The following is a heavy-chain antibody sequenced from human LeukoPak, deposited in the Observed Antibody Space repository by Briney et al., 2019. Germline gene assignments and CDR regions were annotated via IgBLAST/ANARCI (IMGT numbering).Heavy chain of an antibody. J-gene: IGHJ6*03. CDR1: GFTFSNYA. CDR2: ISYDESNK. CDR3: ARDSGPYSSGWPTAYNYYYIDV. Sequence: GGSLRLSCAASGFTFSNYAMHWVRQAPGKGLEWVSVISYDESNKYCADSVKGRFTISRDNSKNTLYLQMNSLRAEDTALYYCARDSGPYSSGWPTAYNYYYIDVWGKGTTVTVSS. V-gene: IGHV3-30-3*01. D-gene: IGHD6-19*01.